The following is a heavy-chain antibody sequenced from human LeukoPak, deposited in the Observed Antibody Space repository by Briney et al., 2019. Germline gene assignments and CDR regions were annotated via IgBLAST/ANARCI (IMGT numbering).Heavy chain of an antibody. CDR1: GGSISSGSYY. D-gene: IGHD6-6*01. CDR3: ARAQIAARRYVDY. J-gene: IGHJ4*02. CDR2: IYTSGST. Sequence: PSQTLSLTCTASGGSISSGSYYWSWLRQPAGKGLEWLGRIYTSGSTNYNPSLKSRVTISVDTSKNQFSLKLSSVTAADTAVYYCARAQIAARRYVDYWGQGTLVTVSS. V-gene: IGHV4-61*02.